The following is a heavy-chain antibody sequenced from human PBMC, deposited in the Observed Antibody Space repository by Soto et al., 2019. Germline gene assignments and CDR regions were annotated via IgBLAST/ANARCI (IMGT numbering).Heavy chain of an antibody. D-gene: IGHD6-19*01. CDR3: AKPREVAGRGKFDY. CDR1: GFTFSSYA. V-gene: IGHV3-23*01. J-gene: IGHJ4*02. CDR2: ISNSGGNT. Sequence: EVQLLESGGGLVQPGGSLRLSCAASGFTFSSYAMTWVRQAPVNGLEWVSTISNSGGNTYYADSVKGRFTISRDNSKNTMYLQMNSLRVEDTAVYYCAKPREVAGRGKFDYWGQETLVTVSS.